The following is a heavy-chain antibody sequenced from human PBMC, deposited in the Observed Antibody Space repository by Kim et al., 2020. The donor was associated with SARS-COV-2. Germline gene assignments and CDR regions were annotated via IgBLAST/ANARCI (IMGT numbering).Heavy chain of an antibody. J-gene: IGHJ5*02. CDR2: IYYSGST. CDR3: ARQKRDLGYSSSWYPGAFDP. D-gene: IGHD6-13*01. Sequence: SETLSLTCTVSGGSISSSSYYWGWIRQPPGKGLEWIGSIYYSGSTYYNPSLKSRVTISVDTSKNQFSLKLSSVTAADTAVYYCARQKRDLGYSSSWYPGAFDPWGQGTLVTVSS. V-gene: IGHV4-39*01. CDR1: GGSISSSSYY.